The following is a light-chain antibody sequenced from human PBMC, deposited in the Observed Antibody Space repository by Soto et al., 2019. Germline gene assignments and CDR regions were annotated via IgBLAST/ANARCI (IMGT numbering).Light chain of an antibody. J-gene: IGKJ1*01. CDR1: QTISTW. V-gene: IGKV1-5*01. CDR2: DAS. Sequence: DIQVSQSPPTLSASVGDRVTSTCRASQTISTWMAWYQQKPGKAPKLLVYDASTLQSGVASRFSGSGSGTEFTLIISGLQPDDSATYYCQQYTNTNNPWMFGQATKVDIK. CDR3: QQYTNTNNPWM.